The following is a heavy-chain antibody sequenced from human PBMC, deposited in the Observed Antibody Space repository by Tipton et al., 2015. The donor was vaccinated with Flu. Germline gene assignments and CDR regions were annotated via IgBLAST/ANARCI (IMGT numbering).Heavy chain of an antibody. CDR2: IYTSGST. V-gene: IGHV4-4*07. CDR1: HGSISTYY. Sequence: TLSLTCTVSHGSISTYYWSWIRQPSGKGLEWIGRIYTSGSTDYNPSLKSRVTMSVDTSKNQLSLKLSSVTAADTAVYYCARGVGRTFGGVLDYWGQGTLVTVSS. D-gene: IGHD3-16*01. J-gene: IGHJ4*02. CDR3: ARGVGRTFGGVLDY.